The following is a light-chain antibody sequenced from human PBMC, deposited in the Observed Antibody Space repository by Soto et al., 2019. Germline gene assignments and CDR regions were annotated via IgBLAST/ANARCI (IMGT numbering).Light chain of an antibody. J-gene: IGLJ2*01. CDR1: SSDVGGYTL. CDR3: CSYAGSRGVV. Sequence: QSALTQPASVSGSPGQSITISCTGTSSDVGGYTLVSWYQQHSGKAPKLMIYEVTQRPSGVPNRFSGSKSGNTASLTVSGLQAEDEADYYCCSYAGSRGVVFGAGTKLIVL. V-gene: IGLV2-23*02. CDR2: EVT.